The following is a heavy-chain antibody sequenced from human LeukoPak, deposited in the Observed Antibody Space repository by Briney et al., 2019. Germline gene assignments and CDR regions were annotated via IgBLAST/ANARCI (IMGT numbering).Heavy chain of an antibody. D-gene: IGHD2-2*01. J-gene: IGHJ6*02. CDR3: ARDRGDIVVVPAAMRDYYYGMDV. CDR2: ISAYNGNT. Sequence: SVKVSCKASGYTFTSYGISWVRQAPGQGLEWMGWISAYNGNTNYAQKLQGRVTMTTDTSTSTAYMELRSLRSDDTAVYYCARDRGDIVVVPAAMRDYYYGMDVWGQGTTVTVSS. V-gene: IGHV1-18*01. CDR1: GYTFTSYG.